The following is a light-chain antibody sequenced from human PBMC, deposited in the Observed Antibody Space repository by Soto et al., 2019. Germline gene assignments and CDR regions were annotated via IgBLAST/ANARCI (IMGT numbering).Light chain of an antibody. CDR3: AVWDDSLNGWV. CDR1: SSNIGSNT. J-gene: IGLJ3*02. V-gene: IGLV1-44*01. CDR2: NND. Sequence: QSVLTQAPSASGTPGQRVTISCSGTSSNIGSNTVNWYQQLPGTAPKLLTYNNDQRPSGVPDRFSGSKSGTSASLAIGGLQSEDEADYYCAVWDDSLNGWVFGGGTKVTVL.